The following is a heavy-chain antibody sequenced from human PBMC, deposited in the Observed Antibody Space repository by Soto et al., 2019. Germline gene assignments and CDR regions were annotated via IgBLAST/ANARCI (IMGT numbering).Heavy chain of an antibody. Sequence: ASVKVSCKASGYTFTSYGISWVRQAPGQGLEWMGWISAYNGNTNYAQKLQGRVTMTTDTSTSTAYMELRSLRSDDTAVYYCARDGLTPVAARPPPLDVWGQGTTVTVYS. CDR3: ARDGLTPVAARPPPLDV. CDR1: GYTFTSYG. D-gene: IGHD6-6*01. CDR2: ISAYNGNT. V-gene: IGHV1-18*04. J-gene: IGHJ6*02.